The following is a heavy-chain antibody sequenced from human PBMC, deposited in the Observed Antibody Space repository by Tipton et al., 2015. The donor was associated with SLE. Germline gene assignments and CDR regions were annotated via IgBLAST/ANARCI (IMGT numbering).Heavy chain of an antibody. V-gene: IGHV4-34*01. Sequence: TLSLTCAVYGGSFSGNYWNWIRQPPGKGLEWIGEINHSGSAKYNPALKSRVTTSVDTSKNQFSLKLSSVTAADTAVYYCARVRGYAFDIWGQGTMVTVSS. CDR1: GGSFSGNY. CDR2: INHSGSA. D-gene: IGHD1-26*01. CDR3: ARVRGYAFDI. J-gene: IGHJ3*02.